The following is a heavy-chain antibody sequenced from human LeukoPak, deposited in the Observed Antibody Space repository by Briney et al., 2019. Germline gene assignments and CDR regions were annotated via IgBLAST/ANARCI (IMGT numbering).Heavy chain of an antibody. CDR1: GFTFSSYA. D-gene: IGHD3-10*01. V-gene: IGHV3-23*01. CDR3: AKCPYGSGTHNWFDH. J-gene: IGHJ5*02. Sequence: PGGSLRLSCAASGFTFSSYAMSWVRQAPGKGLEWGSAISGSGGSTYYADSVKGRFTISRDNSKNTLYLQMNSLRAEDTAVHYCAKCPYGSGTHNWFDHWGQGTLVTVSS. CDR2: ISGSGGST.